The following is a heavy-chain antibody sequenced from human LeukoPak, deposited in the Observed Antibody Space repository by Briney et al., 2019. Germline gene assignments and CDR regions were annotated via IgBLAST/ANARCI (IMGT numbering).Heavy chain of an antibody. CDR2: ISGSGDRT. J-gene: IGHJ6*03. V-gene: IGHV3-23*01. Sequence: PGGSLRLSCAASGFTFSSYGMSWVRQAPGKGLEWVSAISGSGDRTYYADSVKGRFTISGDNSKNTLYLQMNSLRAEDTAVYYCAGYGGSYPYYMDVWGKGTTVTISS. CDR1: GFTFSSYG. D-gene: IGHD1-26*01. CDR3: AGYGGSYPYYMDV.